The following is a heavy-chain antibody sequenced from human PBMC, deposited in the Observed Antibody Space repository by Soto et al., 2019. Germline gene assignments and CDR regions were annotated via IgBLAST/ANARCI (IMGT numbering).Heavy chain of an antibody. D-gene: IGHD4-17*01. CDR1: GYTFTSYG. Sequence: ASVKVSCKASGYTFTSYGISWVRQAPGQELEWMGWISAYNGNTNYAQKLQGRVTMTTDTSTSTAYMELRSLRSDDTAVYYCARVGPPYGDRPEYYFDYWGQGTLVTVSS. CDR2: ISAYNGNT. J-gene: IGHJ4*02. CDR3: ARVGPPYGDRPEYYFDY. V-gene: IGHV1-18*01.